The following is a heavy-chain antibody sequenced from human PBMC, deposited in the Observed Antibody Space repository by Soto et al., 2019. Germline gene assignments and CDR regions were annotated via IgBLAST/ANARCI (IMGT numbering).Heavy chain of an antibody. Sequence: SETLSLTCTASGGSISSYYWSWIRQPPGKGLEWIGYIYYSGSTNYNPSLKSRVTISVDTSKNQFSLKLSSVTAADTAVYYCARSSGYDFPYFDYWGQGTLVTVSS. CDR2: IYYSGST. V-gene: IGHV4-59*01. D-gene: IGHD5-12*01. J-gene: IGHJ4*02. CDR1: GGSISSYY. CDR3: ARSSGYDFPYFDY.